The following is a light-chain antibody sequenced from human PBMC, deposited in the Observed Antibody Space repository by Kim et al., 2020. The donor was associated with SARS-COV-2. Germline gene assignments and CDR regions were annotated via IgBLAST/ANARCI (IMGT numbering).Light chain of an antibody. V-gene: IGKV1-9*01. J-gene: IGKJ4*01. Sequence: IQLTQSPSSLSASVGDRVTITCRASQGISSYLAWYQQKPGKAPKLLIYAASTLQSGVPSRFSGSGYGTDFTLTISSLQPEDFATYYCQQLNSHPLTFGGGTKVEIK. CDR2: AAS. CDR1: QGISSY. CDR3: QQLNSHPLT.